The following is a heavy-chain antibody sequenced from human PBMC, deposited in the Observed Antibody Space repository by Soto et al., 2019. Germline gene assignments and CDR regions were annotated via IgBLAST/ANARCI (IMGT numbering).Heavy chain of an antibody. CDR1: GGTFSSYA. Sequence: QVQLVQSGAEVKKPGSSVKVSCKASGGTFSSYAISWVRQAPGQGLEWMGGIIPNFGTANYEQKFQGRVTITADESTSTAYMELGSLRSEDRAVYYCARAVFYLAARMNCFDPWGQGTLVTFSS. D-gene: IGHD6-6*01. J-gene: IGHJ5*02. CDR2: IIPNFGTA. V-gene: IGHV1-69*01. CDR3: ARAVFYLAARMNCFDP.